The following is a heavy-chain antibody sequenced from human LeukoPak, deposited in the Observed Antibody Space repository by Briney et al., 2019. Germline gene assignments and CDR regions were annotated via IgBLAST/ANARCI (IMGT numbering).Heavy chain of an antibody. CDR3: ARARGYGDYFDS. J-gene: IGHJ4*02. D-gene: IGHD4-17*01. Sequence: SETLCLTCTASGYSITAYYWSWIRQPPGKGLEWIGYIFYSGGTYYNPSLRSRVTISVDTSSNQFSLKVGSVAAADTAVYYCARARGYGDYFDSWGQGALVTVSS. CDR2: IFYSGGT. V-gene: IGHV4-59*01. CDR1: GYSITAYY.